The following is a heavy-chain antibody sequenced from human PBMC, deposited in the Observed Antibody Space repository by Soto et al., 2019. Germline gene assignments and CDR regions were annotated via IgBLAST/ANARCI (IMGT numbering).Heavy chain of an antibody. CDR1: GESFSGHC. CDR3: ARAPMVRGVPYDFDY. D-gene: IGHD3-10*01. J-gene: IGHJ4*02. CDR2: IYDSGST. V-gene: IGHV4-34*01. Sequence: QVQLHQWGAGLLKPLETLSLTCAVSGESFSGHCWTWLRQSPGKGLEWIGEIYDSGSTNYSPSLKGRVTISVDRTKKQFSLRQISVTAADTAVYYCARAPMVRGVPYDFDYWGQGTRVTVSS.